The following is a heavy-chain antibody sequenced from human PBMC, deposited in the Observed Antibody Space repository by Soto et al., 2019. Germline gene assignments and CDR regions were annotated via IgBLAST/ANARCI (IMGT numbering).Heavy chain of an antibody. D-gene: IGHD3-10*01. CDR1: GFTFSSYA. J-gene: IGHJ3*02. Sequence: EVQLLESGVGLVQPGGSLRLSCAASGFTFSSYAMSWVRQAPGKGLEWVSAISGSGGSTYYADSVKGRFTISRDNSKNTLYLQMNSLRAEDTAVYYCATERESTYYYGSGMGAFDIWGQGTMVTVSS. CDR3: ATERESTYYYGSGMGAFDI. CDR2: ISGSGGST. V-gene: IGHV3-23*01.